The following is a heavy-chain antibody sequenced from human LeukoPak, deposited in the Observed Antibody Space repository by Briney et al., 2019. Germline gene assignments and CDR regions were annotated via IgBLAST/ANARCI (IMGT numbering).Heavy chain of an antibody. D-gene: IGHD2-2*01. CDR2: INPNSGGT. Sequence: ASVKVSCKASGYTFTCYYMHWVRQAPGQGLEWMGRINPNSGGTNYAQKFQGRVTITADKSTSTAYMELSSLRSEDTAVYSCARGPIVVVPAAPDYYYMDVWGKGTTVTVSS. CDR3: ARGPIVVVPAAPDYYYMDV. CDR1: GYTFTCYY. J-gene: IGHJ6*03. V-gene: IGHV1-2*06.